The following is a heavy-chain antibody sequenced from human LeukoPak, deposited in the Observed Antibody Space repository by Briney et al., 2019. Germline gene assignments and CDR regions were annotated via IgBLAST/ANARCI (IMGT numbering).Heavy chain of an antibody. CDR2: IYSGGST. V-gene: IGHV3-53*01. D-gene: IGHD4-17*01. CDR3: ARDASETTRRSGFDY. J-gene: IGHJ4*02. CDR1: GFTVSSNY. Sequence: GGSLRFSCAASGFTVSSNYMSWVRQAPGKGLEWVSVIYSGGSTYYADSVKGRFIISRDNSKNTLYLQMNSLRAEDTAMYYCARDASETTRRSGFDYWGQGTLVTVSS.